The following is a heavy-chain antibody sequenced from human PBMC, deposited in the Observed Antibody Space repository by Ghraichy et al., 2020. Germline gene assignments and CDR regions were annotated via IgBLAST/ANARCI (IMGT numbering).Heavy chain of an antibody. CDR2: ISSSSSYI. CDR1: GFTFSSYS. V-gene: IGHV3-21*01. Sequence: GGSLRLSCAASGFTFSSYSMNWVRQAPGKGLEWVSSISSSSSYIYYADSVKGRFTISRDNAKNSLYLQMNSLRAEDTAVYYCARDFHYGDYYYYYYGMDVWGQGTTVTVSS. CDR3: ARDFHYGDYYYYYYGMDV. J-gene: IGHJ6*02. D-gene: IGHD4-17*01.